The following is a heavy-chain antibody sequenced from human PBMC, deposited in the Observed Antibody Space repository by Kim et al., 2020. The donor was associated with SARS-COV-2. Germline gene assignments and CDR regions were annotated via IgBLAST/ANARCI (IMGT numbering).Heavy chain of an antibody. CDR1: GFTFSSYG. V-gene: IGHV3-33*01. CDR2: IWYDGSNK. Sequence: GGSLRLSCAASGFTFSSYGMHWVRQAPGKGLEWVAVIWYDGSNKYYADSVKGRFTISRDNSKNTLYLQMNSLRAEDTAVYYCARDGDSSGYYRYYGMDVWGQGTTVTVSS. D-gene: IGHD3-22*01. J-gene: IGHJ6*02. CDR3: ARDGDSSGYYRYYGMDV.